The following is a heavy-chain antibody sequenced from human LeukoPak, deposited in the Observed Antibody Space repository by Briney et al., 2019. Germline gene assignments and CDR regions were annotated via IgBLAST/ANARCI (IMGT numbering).Heavy chain of an antibody. CDR1: GFTFSSYG. J-gene: IGHJ4*02. Sequence: PGGSLRLSCAASGFTFSSYGIHWVRQAPGKGLEWVAVISYDGSNKYYADSVKGRFTISRDNSKNTLYLQMNSLRADDTAVYYCAKSGDSTGFWDFDYWGQGTLVTVSS. V-gene: IGHV3-30*18. CDR2: ISYDGSNK. CDR3: AKSGDSTGFWDFDY. D-gene: IGHD3-22*01.